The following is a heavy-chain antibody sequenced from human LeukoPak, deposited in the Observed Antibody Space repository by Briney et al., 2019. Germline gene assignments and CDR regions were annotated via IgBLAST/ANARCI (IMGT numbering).Heavy chain of an antibody. J-gene: IGHJ6*02. Sequence: GGSLRLSCAASGFRFSSYGMHWVRQVPGKGLECVSGISSNGGRTYYANSVKDRFSISRDNPKNMLYLQMGSLRGEDMGVYYCARGKQLVPGTYFDYYYYGMDVWGQGTSVTVSS. CDR3: ARGKQLVPGTYFDYYYYGMDV. CDR1: GFRFSSYG. V-gene: IGHV3-64*01. D-gene: IGHD6-13*01. CDR2: ISSNGGRT.